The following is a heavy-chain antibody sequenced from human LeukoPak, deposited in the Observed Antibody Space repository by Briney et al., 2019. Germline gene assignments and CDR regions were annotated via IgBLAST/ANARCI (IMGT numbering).Heavy chain of an antibody. CDR2: IYTSGST. D-gene: IGHD5-12*01. V-gene: IGHV4-61*02. J-gene: IGHJ4*02. CDR3: AVGYSGYEIVY. Sequence: SQTLSLTCTVSGGSISSGSYYWSWIRQPAGKGLEWIGRIYTSGSTNYNPSLKSRVTISVDTSKNQFSLKLSSVTAADTAVYYCAVGYSGYEIVYWGQGTLVTVSS. CDR1: GGSISSGSYY.